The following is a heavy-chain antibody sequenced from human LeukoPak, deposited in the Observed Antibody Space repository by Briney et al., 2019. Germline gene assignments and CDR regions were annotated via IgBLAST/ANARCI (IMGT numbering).Heavy chain of an antibody. CDR3: AGRKWLVRHRKDY. V-gene: IGHV4-30-4*01. D-gene: IGHD6-19*01. Sequence: SVTLSLTCTVSGASISSGAYHWSWIRQPPGKGLEWIGYSGNTDYNPSLNSRVTISVDTSKNQLSLRLSSVTTADTAVYYCAGRKWLVRHRKDYWGQGTLVTVSS. CDR1: GASISSGAYH. CDR2: SGNT. J-gene: IGHJ4*02.